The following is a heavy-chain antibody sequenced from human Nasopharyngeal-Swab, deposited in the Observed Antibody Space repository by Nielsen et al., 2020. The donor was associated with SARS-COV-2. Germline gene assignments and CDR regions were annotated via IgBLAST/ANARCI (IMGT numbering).Heavy chain of an antibody. Sequence: GESLKISCAASGCTFNNYAMSWVRQAPGKGLEWVSAISGSGGTTYYADSVKGRFTISRDDSKNTLYLQMNSLRAEDTAVYYCAKDRGSGWYRLASWGLGTLVTVSS. J-gene: IGHJ5*02. D-gene: IGHD6-19*01. CDR3: AKDRGSGWYRLAS. CDR2: ISGSGGTT. CDR1: GCTFNNYA. V-gene: IGHV3-23*01.